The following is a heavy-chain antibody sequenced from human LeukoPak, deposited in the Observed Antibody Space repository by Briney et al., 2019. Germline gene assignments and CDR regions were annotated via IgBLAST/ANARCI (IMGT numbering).Heavy chain of an antibody. D-gene: IGHD3-16*01. CDR3: ARTNYVVFDY. CDR2: IYHSGST. Sequence: PSETLSLTCAVSGGSISSGGYSWSWIRQPPGKGLEWIGYIYHSGSTYYNPSLKSRVTISVDRSKNQFSLKLSSVTAADTAVYYCARTNYVVFDYWGQGTLVTVSS. CDR1: GGSISSGGYS. V-gene: IGHV4-30-2*01. J-gene: IGHJ4*02.